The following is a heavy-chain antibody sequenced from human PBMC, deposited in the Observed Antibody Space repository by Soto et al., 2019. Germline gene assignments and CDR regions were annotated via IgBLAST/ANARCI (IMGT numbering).Heavy chain of an antibody. J-gene: IGHJ4*02. Sequence: EVQLLESGGGLVQPGGSLRLSCAASGFTFSSYAMSWVRQAPGKGLEWVSAISGSGGSTYYADSVKGRFTISRDNSKNTLYVQMNSLRAEDTAVYYCAKARAQYYDFWSGYPVDYWGQGTLVTVSS. CDR3: AKARAQYYDFWSGYPVDY. CDR2: ISGSGGST. V-gene: IGHV3-23*01. CDR1: GFTFSSYA. D-gene: IGHD3-3*01.